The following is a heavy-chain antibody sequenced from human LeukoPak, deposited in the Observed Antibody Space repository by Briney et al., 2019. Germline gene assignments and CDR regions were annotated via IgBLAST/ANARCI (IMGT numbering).Heavy chain of an antibody. Sequence: SETLSLTCTVSGGSISGYYWSWIRQPPGKGLEWIGCISYSGSTKYNPPLKSRVSISLDTSKKQFSLHLSSVTAADTAIYYCVRDFDAWSAIDIWGQGTMVTVSS. CDR2: ISYSGST. V-gene: IGHV4-59*01. J-gene: IGHJ3*02. D-gene: IGHD3-3*01. CDR3: VRDFDAWSAIDI. CDR1: GGSISGYY.